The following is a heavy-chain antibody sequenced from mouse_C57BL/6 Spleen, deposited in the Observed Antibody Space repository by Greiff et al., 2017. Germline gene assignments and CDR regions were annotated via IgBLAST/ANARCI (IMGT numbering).Heavy chain of an antibody. CDR3: ASLGDWYFDV. CDR2: IDPEDGET. Sequence: VQLQQSGAELVKPGASVKLSCTASGFNIKDYYMHWVKQRTEQGLEWIGRIDPEDGETKYAPKFQGQATITADTSSNTAYLQISSLTSEDTAVYYCASLGDWYFDVWGTGTTVTVSS. J-gene: IGHJ1*03. V-gene: IGHV14-2*01. D-gene: IGHD4-1*01. CDR1: GFNIKDYY.